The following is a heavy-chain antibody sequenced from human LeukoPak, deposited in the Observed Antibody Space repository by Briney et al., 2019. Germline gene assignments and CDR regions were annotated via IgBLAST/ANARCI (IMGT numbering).Heavy chain of an antibody. CDR3: VKSGGYYYMDA. Sequence: GGSPRLPCAASGFTYHDFAMHWVRQAPGKGLEWVAAISWNSDNIDYADSVKGRFTIYRDNDMNSLYLEMASLRVEDSALYYCVKSGGYYYMDAWGKGTPVTVSS. CDR1: GFTYHDFA. CDR2: ISWNSDNI. V-gene: IGHV3-9*01. J-gene: IGHJ6*03. D-gene: IGHD3-16*01.